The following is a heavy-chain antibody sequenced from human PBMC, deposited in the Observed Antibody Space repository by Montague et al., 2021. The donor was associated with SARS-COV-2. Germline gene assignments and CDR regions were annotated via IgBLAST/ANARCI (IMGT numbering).Heavy chain of an antibody. D-gene: IGHD3-10*01. CDR2: INRNGGST. Sequence: SLRLSCAASGFTFDDYGMSWVRQAPGKGLEWVSGINRNGGSTGYADSVKGRFTISRDNAKNSLYLQMNSLRAEDTALYYCARDVEGFGELQVDYWGQGTLVTVSS. V-gene: IGHV3-20*04. CDR3: ARDVEGFGELQVDY. J-gene: IGHJ4*02. CDR1: GFTFDDYG.